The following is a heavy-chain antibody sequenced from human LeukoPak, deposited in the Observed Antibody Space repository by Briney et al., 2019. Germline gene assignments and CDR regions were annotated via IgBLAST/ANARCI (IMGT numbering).Heavy chain of an antibody. Sequence: GESLKISCKGSGYSFTNYWIGWVRQMLGKGLEWMGIIYPADSDTKYRPSFQGQVTVSADKSITTAYLQWSSLEASDTAIYYCARGNYASGNYYNVAFDYWGQGTLVTVSS. J-gene: IGHJ4*02. CDR2: IYPADSDT. CDR1: GYSFTNYW. CDR3: ARGNYASGNYYNVAFDY. D-gene: IGHD3-10*01. V-gene: IGHV5-51*01.